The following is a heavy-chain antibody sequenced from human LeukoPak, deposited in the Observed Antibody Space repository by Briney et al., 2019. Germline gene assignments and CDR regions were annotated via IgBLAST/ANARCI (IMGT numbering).Heavy chain of an antibody. CDR3: VREESGGYFDY. CDR1: GYTFTNYL. V-gene: IGHV1-46*01. J-gene: IGHJ4*02. Sequence: GASVKVSCKASGYTFTNYLLHWVRQAPGQGLEWVGRITASVDTTNYAQKFRDRVTMTRDTSTSTVYMELSSLRSENTAVYHCVREESGGYFDYWGQGTLVTVSS. D-gene: IGHD2-8*02. CDR2: ITASVDTT.